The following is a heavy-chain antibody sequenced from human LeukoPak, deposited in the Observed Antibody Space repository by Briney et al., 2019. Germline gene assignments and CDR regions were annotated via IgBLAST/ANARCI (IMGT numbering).Heavy chain of an antibody. D-gene: IGHD3-22*01. CDR2: INPNSGDT. CDR3: ARGYYDSSDFEYFQH. J-gene: IGHJ1*01. Sequence: ASVKVSCKASGYSFTGNYMHWVRQAPGQGLEWMGWINPNSGDTNFAQKFQGRVTMTRDTSISTVYMELSRLRSDDTAVVYCARGYYDSSDFEYFQHWGQGTLVTVSS. CDR1: GYSFTGNY. V-gene: IGHV1-2*02.